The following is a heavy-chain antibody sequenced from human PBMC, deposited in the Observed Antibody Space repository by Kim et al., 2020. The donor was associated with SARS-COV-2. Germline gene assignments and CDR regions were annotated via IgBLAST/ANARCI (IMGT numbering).Heavy chain of an antibody. V-gene: IGHV3-11*01. CDR3: TCMGGLQLWLWGWDY. CDR1: GFTFSDYY. CDR2: ISSSGSTI. J-gene: IGHJ4*02. D-gene: IGHD5-18*01. Sequence: GGSLRLSCAASGFTFSDYYMSWIRQAPGKGLEWVSYISSSGSTIYYADSVKGRFTISRDNAKNSLYLQMNSLRAEDTAVYYCTCMGGLQLWLWGWDYWGQGTLVTVSS.